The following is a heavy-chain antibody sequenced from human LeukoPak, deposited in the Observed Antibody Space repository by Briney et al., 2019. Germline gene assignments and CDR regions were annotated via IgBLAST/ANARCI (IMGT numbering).Heavy chain of an antibody. CDR2: ISRGSGDI. J-gene: IGHJ4*02. D-gene: IGHD5-12*01. CDR3: AKDRGGYSGFDY. V-gene: IGHV3-43*01. CDR1: GFAFRDYT. Sequence: PGGSLRLSCAASGFAFRDYTMHWVRQAPGKGLEWVSLISRGSGDIYYADSIKGRFTISRDNSKNSLYLQMSSLRTEDTALYYCAKDRGGYSGFDYWGQGALVTVPS.